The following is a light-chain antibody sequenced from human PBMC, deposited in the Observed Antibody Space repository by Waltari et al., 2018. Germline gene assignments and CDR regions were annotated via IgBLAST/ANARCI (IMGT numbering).Light chain of an antibody. CDR3: KSYTSSSTLV. CDR1: SNDVGGYNY. CDR2: DVS. V-gene: IGLV2-14*03. J-gene: IGLJ3*02. Sequence: QSALTQPASVSGSPGQSITISCTGTSNDVGGYNYVSWYQQHPGKAPKLMIYDVSSRPAGVSNRCSGSKSGNTASRTISGLQAEDEADYYCKSYTSSSTLVFGGGTKLTVL.